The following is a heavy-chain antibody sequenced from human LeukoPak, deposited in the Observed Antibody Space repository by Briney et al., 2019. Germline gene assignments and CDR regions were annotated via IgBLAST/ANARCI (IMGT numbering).Heavy chain of an antibody. CDR3: AKGAEEAGSYYGDAFDI. CDR2: ISGSGGST. CDR1: GFTVNSNY. V-gene: IGHV3-23*01. D-gene: IGHD3-10*01. Sequence: GGSLRLSCAASGFTVNSNYLSWVRQAPGKGLEWVSAISGSGGSTYYADSVKGRFTISRDNSKNTLYLQMNSLRAEDTAVYYCAKGAEEAGSYYGDAFDIWGQGTMVTVSS. J-gene: IGHJ3*02.